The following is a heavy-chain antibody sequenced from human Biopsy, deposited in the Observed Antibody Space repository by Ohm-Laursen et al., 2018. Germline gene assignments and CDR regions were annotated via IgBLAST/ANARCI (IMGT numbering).Heavy chain of an antibody. J-gene: IGHJ3*01. CDR2: IYNDVST. V-gene: IGHV4-61*01. CDR3: ARGYAGLYEAFDF. D-gene: IGHD5-18*01. CDR1: GASVSSGSYD. Sequence: PGTLSLTCTVSGASVSSGSYDWSWIRQPPGRGLEGIGNIYNDVSTKYNPSLRSRVTISADKSTNQFSLKLRSVTAADTAVYYCARGYAGLYEAFDFWGQGTVVTVAS.